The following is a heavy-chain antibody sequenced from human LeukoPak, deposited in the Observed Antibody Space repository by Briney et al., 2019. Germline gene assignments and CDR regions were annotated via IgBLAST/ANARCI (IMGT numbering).Heavy chain of an antibody. Sequence: GGSLRLSCAASGFTVSSNYMSWVRQAPGKGLEWVSVIYSGGSTYYADSVKGRFTISRDDSKNTLYLQMNSLKTEDTAVYYCTTEGRWLQFLYYYYYMDVWGKGTTVTVSS. J-gene: IGHJ6*03. CDR2: IYSGGST. CDR1: GFTVSSNY. D-gene: IGHD5-24*01. V-gene: IGHV3-66*01. CDR3: TTEGRWLQFLYYYYYMDV.